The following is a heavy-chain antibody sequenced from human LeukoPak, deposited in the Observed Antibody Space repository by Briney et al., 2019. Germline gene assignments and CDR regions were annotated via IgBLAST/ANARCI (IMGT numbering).Heavy chain of an antibody. J-gene: IGHJ5*02. CDR2: IIPIFGTA. CDR1: GYTFTGYY. Sequence: SVKVSCKASGYTFTGYYMHWVRQAPGQGLEWMGGIIPIFGTANYAQKFQGRVTITADESTSTAYMELSSLRSEDTAVYYCAGVAHEETNWFDPWGQGTLVTVSS. V-gene: IGHV1-69*13. D-gene: IGHD2-15*01. CDR3: AGVAHEETNWFDP.